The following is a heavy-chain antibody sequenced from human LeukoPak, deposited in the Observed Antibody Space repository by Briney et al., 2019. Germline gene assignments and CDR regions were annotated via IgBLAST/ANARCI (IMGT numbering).Heavy chain of an antibody. CDR3: AKNFRDARYYYYYYMDV. CDR1: GFTFSSYA. D-gene: IGHD2-2*01. CDR2: ITGSGDST. J-gene: IGHJ6*03. Sequence: GGSLRLSCAASGFTFSSYAMSWVRQAPGKGLEWVSGITGSGDSTFYADSVKGRFTISRDNSKNTLYLQMNSLRAEDTAVYYCAKNFRDARYYYYYYMDVWGKGTTVTVSS. V-gene: IGHV3-23*01.